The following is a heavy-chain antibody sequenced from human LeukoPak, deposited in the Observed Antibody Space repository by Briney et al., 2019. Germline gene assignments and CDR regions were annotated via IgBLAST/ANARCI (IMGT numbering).Heavy chain of an antibody. CDR1: GFTFSGNW. CDR3: ARAGYYGDDAFDL. J-gene: IGHJ3*01. V-gene: IGHV3-7*01. Sequence: GGSLTLSCEASGFTFSGNWMSWVRQAPGKGLEWVANIRQDGSEKYVDSVKGRLTISRDNAKNSLYLQMNNLTAADTAIYYCARAGYYGDDAFDLWGQGTRVTVSS. CDR2: IRQDGSE. D-gene: IGHD2/OR15-2a*01.